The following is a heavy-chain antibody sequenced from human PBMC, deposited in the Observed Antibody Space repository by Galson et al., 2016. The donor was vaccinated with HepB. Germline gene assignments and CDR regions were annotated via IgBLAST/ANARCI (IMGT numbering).Heavy chain of an antibody. CDR1: GFMFRSSA. Sequence: SVKVSCKAPGFMFRSSAVQWVRQDRGQRLEWIGWIGVGSGHTNYAQKFQQRVTITRDMSTSTVYMEVTSLTIEDTAVYYCAAEDAVPAAVRNYNYHGLDVWGQGTLVTVSS. D-gene: IGHD2-2*01. V-gene: IGHV1-58*01. J-gene: IGHJ4*02. CDR2: IGVGSGHT. CDR3: AAEDAVPAAVRNYNYHGLDV.